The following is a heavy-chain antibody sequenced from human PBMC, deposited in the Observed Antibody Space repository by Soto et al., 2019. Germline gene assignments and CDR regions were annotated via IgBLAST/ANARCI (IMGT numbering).Heavy chain of an antibody. Sequence: QITLKESGPTLVKPTQTLTLTCTLSVFSQSSTGVAVGGIRQSPGKAPEWLALVYWDDDRHYSQSLKSRLTITKVTSTNQVFLTMTDMDPVDAAEYFCTHNVYPGGFVDDGGEGSLVTGAS. CDR1: VFSQSSTGVA. CDR2: VYWDDDR. J-gene: IGHJ4*02. V-gene: IGHV2-5*02. CDR3: THNVYPGGFVDD. D-gene: IGHD2-8*01.